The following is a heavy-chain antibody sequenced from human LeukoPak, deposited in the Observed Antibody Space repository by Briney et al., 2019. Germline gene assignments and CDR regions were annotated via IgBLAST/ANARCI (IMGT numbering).Heavy chain of an antibody. D-gene: IGHD3-22*01. CDR3: ARDGAYYDSSGYGAFDI. J-gene: IGHJ3*02. Sequence: GGSLRLSCAASGFTFSSYWMHWVRQAPGKGLVWVSRITSDGSSTTYADSVKGRFTISRDNAKNTLYLQMNSLRDEDTAVYYCARDGAYYDSSGYGAFDIWGQGTMVTVSS. V-gene: IGHV3-74*01. CDR1: GFTFSSYW. CDR2: ITSDGSST.